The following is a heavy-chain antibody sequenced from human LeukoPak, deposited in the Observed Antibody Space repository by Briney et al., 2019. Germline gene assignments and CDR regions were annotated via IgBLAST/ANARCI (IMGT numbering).Heavy chain of an antibody. CDR2: SSGYNGNT. D-gene: IGHD2-15*01. CDR3: ARGNYCSGGSCYDGAFDY. Sequence: ASVKVSCKASGYTFTSYGISWVRQAPGQGLEWMGWSSGYNGNTNYAQKLQGRVTMTTDTSTSTAYMELRSLRSDDTAVYYCARGNYCSGGSCYDGAFDYWGQGTLVTVSS. CDR1: GYTFTSYG. V-gene: IGHV1-18*01. J-gene: IGHJ4*02.